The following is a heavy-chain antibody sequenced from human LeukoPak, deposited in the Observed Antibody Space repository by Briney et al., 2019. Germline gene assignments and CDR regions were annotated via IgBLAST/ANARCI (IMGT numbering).Heavy chain of an antibody. J-gene: IGHJ4*02. V-gene: IGHV3-23*01. Sequence: GGSLRLSCAASGFTFSSYAMSWVRQAPGKGLEWVSAISGSGGSTYYADSVKGRFTISRDNSKNTLYLQMNSLRAEDTAVYYCAKDYDFWSGYLHIAYFDYWGQGTLVAVSS. CDR1: GFTFSSYA. CDR3: AKDYDFWSGYLHIAYFDY. CDR2: ISGSGGST. D-gene: IGHD3-3*01.